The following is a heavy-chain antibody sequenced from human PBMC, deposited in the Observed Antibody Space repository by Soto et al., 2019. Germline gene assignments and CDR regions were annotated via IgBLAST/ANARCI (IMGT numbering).Heavy chain of an antibody. D-gene: IGHD4-4*01. CDR2: ISGSGGST. CDR1: GFTFSSYA. J-gene: IGHJ6*02. Sequence: PGGSLRLSCAASGFTFSSYAMSWVRQAPGKGLEWVSAISGSGGSTYYADSVKGRFTISRDNSKNTLYLQMNSLRAEDTAVYYCAKGSTVTEIWGLYYYYYGMDVWGQGTTVTVSS. V-gene: IGHV3-23*01. CDR3: AKGSTVTEIWGLYYYYYGMDV.